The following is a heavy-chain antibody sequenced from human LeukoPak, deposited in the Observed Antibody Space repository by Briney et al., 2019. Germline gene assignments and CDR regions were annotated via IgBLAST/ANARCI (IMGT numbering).Heavy chain of an antibody. Sequence: PETLGLTCTVSGGSISSYYWSWIWQPPGKGLEWIGHIYYSGSTTYNPSLKSRVSISVDTSKNQFSLKLSSVTAADTAVYYCARGFAYGDTGSFDYWGERTLASVSS. CDR2: IYYSGST. D-gene: IGHD4-17*01. V-gene: IGHV4-59*01. J-gene: IGHJ4*01. CDR3: ARGFAYGDTGSFDY. CDR1: GGSISSYY.